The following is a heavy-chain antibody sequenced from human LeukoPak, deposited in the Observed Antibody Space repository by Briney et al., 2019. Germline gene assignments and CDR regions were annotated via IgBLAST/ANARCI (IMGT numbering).Heavy chain of an antibody. D-gene: IGHD2-2*01. Sequence: GGSLRLSCTASGFTVSTNSMTWVRQAPGKGLEWVSVIKSGGNTYYADSVKGRFTISRDNSKNTLSLQMDSLRPDDTAVYYCAGGRTRDYWGQGTLVTVSS. CDR1: GFTVSTNS. CDR3: AGGRTRDY. CDR2: IKSGGNT. V-gene: IGHV3-53*01. J-gene: IGHJ4*02.